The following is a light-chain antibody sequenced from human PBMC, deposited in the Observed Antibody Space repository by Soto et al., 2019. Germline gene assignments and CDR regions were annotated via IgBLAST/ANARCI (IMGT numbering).Light chain of an antibody. CDR1: SSNIGAGYD. CDR2: GNS. J-gene: IGLJ2*01. Sequence: SVLTQPPSVSGAPGQRVTISCTGSSSNIGAGYDVHWYQLLPGTAPKLLIYGNSNRPSGVPDRFSGSKSGTSASLAITGLQAEDEADYYCQSYDSSLSAVFGGGTKLTVL. CDR3: QSYDSSLSAV. V-gene: IGLV1-40*01.